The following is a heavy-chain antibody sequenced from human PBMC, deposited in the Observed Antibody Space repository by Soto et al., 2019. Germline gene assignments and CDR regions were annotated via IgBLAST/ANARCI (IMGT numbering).Heavy chain of an antibody. V-gene: IGHV5-51*01. CDR2: IYPGDSDT. CDR1: GYSFTSYW. D-gene: IGHD2-15*01. CDR3: ARPLSPGGKYYYGMDV. J-gene: IGHJ6*02. Sequence: LGESLKISCKGSGYSFTSYWIGWVRQMPGKGLECMGIIYPGDSDTRYSPSFQGQVTISADKSISTAYLQWSSLKASDTAMYYCARPLSPGGKYYYGMDVWGQGTTVTVSS.